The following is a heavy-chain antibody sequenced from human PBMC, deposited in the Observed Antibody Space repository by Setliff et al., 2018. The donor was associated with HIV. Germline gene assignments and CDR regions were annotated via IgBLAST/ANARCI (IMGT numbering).Heavy chain of an antibody. J-gene: IGHJ4*02. CDR2: IDHGGST. D-gene: IGHD2-2*02. CDR1: SESFTNYY. CDR3: ARQDRYCTSTDCYRYFNY. V-gene: IGHV4-34*10. Sequence: SETLSLTCTVDSESFTNYYWSWIRQPPGKGLEWIGEIDHGGSTRYNPSLKSRITMSVDTSKNQFSLKLSSVTAADTAVYFCARQDRYCTSTDCYRYFNYWGQGTLVTVSS.